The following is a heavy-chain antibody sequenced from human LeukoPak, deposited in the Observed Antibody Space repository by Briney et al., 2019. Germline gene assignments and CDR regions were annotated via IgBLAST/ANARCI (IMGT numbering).Heavy chain of an antibody. V-gene: IGHV4-59*01. CDR3: ARDRWDDFWSGSSHAFDI. D-gene: IGHD3-3*01. CDR1: GGSISSYY. J-gene: IGHJ3*02. CDR2: IYYSGST. Sequence: SETLSLTCTVSGGSISSYYWSWIRQPPGKGLEWIGYIYYSGSTNYNPSLKSRVTISVDTSKNQFSLKLSSVTAADTAVYYCARDRWDDFWSGSSHAFDIWGQGTMVTVSS.